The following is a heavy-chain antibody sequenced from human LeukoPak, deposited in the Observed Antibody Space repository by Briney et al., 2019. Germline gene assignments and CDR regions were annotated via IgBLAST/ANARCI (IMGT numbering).Heavy chain of an antibody. D-gene: IGHD1-14*01. V-gene: IGHV3-30*18. CDR2: ISYDGSNK. Sequence: PGGSLRLSCAASGFTFSSYGMHWIRQAPGKGLEWVAVISYDGSNKYYADSVKGRFTISRDNSKNMLYLQMNSLRAEDTAVYYCAKDSVTGYFDYWGQGTLVTVSS. J-gene: IGHJ4*02. CDR1: GFTFSSYG. CDR3: AKDSVTGYFDY.